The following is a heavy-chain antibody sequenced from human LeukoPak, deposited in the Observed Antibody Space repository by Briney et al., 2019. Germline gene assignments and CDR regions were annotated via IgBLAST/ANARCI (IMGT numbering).Heavy chain of an antibody. Sequence: SVKVSCKASGGTFSSYAISWVRQAPGQGLEWMGGIIPIFGTANYAQKLQGRVTITADKSTSTAYMELSSLRSEDTAVYYCARVPYSSSWYFFQHWGQGTLVTVSS. V-gene: IGHV1-69*06. CDR1: GGTFSSYA. CDR3: ARVPYSSSWYFFQH. J-gene: IGHJ1*01. CDR2: IIPIFGTA. D-gene: IGHD6-13*01.